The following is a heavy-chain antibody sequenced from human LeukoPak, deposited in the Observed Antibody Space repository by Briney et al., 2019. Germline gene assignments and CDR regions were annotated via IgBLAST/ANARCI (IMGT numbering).Heavy chain of an antibody. CDR2: ISYDGSNK. Sequence: GGSLRLSCAASGFAFSSYGMHWVRQAPGKGLEWVAVISYDGSNKYYADSVKGRFTISRDNSKNTLYLQMNSLRAEDTAVYYCAKPLIVVVVAASTFDYWGQGTLVTVSS. D-gene: IGHD2-15*01. CDR3: AKPLIVVVVAASTFDY. V-gene: IGHV3-30*18. J-gene: IGHJ4*02. CDR1: GFAFSSYG.